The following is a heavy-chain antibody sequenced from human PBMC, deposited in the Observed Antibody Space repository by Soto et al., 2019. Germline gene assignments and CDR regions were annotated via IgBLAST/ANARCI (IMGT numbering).Heavy chain of an antibody. CDR2: INHSGST. D-gene: IGHD4-4*01. J-gene: IGHJ4*02. Sequence: PSETLSLTCAVYGGSFSGYYWSWIRQPPGKGLEWIGEINHSGSTNYNPSLKSRVTISVDTSKNQFSLKLSSVTAADTAVYYCARGRDSNYAHYFDYWGQGTLVTVSS. V-gene: IGHV4-34*01. CDR1: GGSFSGYY. CDR3: ARGRDSNYAHYFDY.